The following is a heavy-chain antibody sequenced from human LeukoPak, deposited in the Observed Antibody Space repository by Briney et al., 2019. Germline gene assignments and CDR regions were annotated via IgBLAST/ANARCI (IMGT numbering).Heavy chain of an antibody. Sequence: GASVKVSCKASGYTFTSYDINWVRQAPGQGLEWMGGIIPIFGTANYAQKFQGRVTITTDESTSTAYMELSSLRSEDTAVYYCARGGSSLNWFDPWGQGTLVTVSS. V-gene: IGHV1-69*05. CDR3: ARGGSSLNWFDP. CDR1: GYTFTSYD. D-gene: IGHD2-15*01. CDR2: IIPIFGTA. J-gene: IGHJ5*02.